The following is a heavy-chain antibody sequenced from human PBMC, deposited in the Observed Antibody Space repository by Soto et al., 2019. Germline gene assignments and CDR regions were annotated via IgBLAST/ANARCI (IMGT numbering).Heavy chain of an antibody. CDR1: GGSINTYY. J-gene: IGHJ4*01. Sequence: SETLSLTCTVSGGSINTYYWSWIRQAAGKGLEWIGRIYSGGSTNYNPSLMSRVSVSVDMSKNQFSLKLSSVTAADTAVYYCARGHGGFGEFCLDYWGHGTLVPVS. CDR3: ARGHGGFGEFCLDY. CDR2: IYSGGST. D-gene: IGHD3-10*01. V-gene: IGHV4-4*07.